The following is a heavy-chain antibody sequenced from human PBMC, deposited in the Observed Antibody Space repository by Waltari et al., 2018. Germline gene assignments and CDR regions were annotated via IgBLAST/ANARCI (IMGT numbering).Heavy chain of an antibody. D-gene: IGHD1-26*01. V-gene: IGHV3-23*04. CDR2: ISGSGGTT. CDR3: AKSTGSYYEVFDY. J-gene: IGHJ4*02. CDR1: GFTFSNYG. Sequence: EVRLVESGGGLVQPGGSLTLSCAASGFTFSNYGMSWVRQAPGKGLECVSTISGSGGTTCYADSVKGLFTMSKDNSKNTLFLQMNSLRFDDTAEYYCAKSTGSYYEVFDYWGRGTLVTVSS.